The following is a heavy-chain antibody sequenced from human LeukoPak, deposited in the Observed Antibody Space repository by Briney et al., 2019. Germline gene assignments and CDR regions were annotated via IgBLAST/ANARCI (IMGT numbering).Heavy chain of an antibody. D-gene: IGHD1-7*01. CDR1: GDSLTSYF. CDR3: ARTNPWELKYYFDY. CDR2: IYYSGFT. V-gene: IGHV4-59*01. Sequence: SETLSLTRTVSGDSLTSYFWSSLRQPPEKGLEWVGYIYYSGFTNYNPSLKSRVTISVDTSKNQFSLKLSSVTAADTAVDYCARTNPWELKYYFDYWGQGTLVTVSS. J-gene: IGHJ4*02.